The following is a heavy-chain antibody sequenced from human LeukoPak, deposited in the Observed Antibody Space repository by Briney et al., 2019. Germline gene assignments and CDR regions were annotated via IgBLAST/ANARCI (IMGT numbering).Heavy chain of an antibody. Sequence: ASVKVSCKVSGYTLTELSMHWVRQAHGKGLEWMGGFDPEDGETIYAQKFQGRVTMTEDTSTDTAYMELSSLRSEDTAVYYCATGSTVYYDILTGCFDYWGQGTLVTVSS. V-gene: IGHV1-24*01. CDR2: FDPEDGET. D-gene: IGHD3-9*01. CDR1: GYTLTELS. J-gene: IGHJ4*02. CDR3: ATGSTVYYDILTGCFDY.